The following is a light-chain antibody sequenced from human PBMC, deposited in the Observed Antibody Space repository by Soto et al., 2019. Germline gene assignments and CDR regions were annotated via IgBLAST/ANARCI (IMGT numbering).Light chain of an antibody. J-gene: IGKJ1*01. Sequence: EVVLKQSPGTLSLSPGERATLSCRASQSVSNNYLAWYQQKPGQAPRLLISGASGRATGVPDRFSGSGSGTDFTLTIDRLESEDFAVYFCQQYGDLPWTFGQGTKVDIK. CDR3: QQYGDLPWT. V-gene: IGKV3-20*01. CDR1: QSVSNNY. CDR2: GAS.